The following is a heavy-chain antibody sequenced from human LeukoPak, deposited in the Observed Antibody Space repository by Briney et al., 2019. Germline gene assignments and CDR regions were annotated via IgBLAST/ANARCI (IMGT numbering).Heavy chain of an antibody. D-gene: IGHD4-23*01. J-gene: IGHJ6*03. CDR1: GGSISSSKW. CDR3: ARVSTVVTTYYYYYMDV. CDR2: IYHSGST. Sequence: SETLSLTCAVSGGSISSSKWWSWVRQPPGKGLEWIGEIYHSGSTNYNPSLKSRVTISVDTSKNQFSLKLSSVTAADTAVYYCARVSTVVTTYYYYYMDVWGKGTTVTVSS. V-gene: IGHV4-4*02.